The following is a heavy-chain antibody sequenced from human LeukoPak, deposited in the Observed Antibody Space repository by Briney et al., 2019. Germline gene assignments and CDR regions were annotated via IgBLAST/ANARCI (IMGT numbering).Heavy chain of an antibody. CDR2: ISSSGSTI. CDR3: ARGTVAGRYYGMDV. Sequence: GGSLRLSCAASGFTFSDYYMSWIRQAPGKGLEWVSYISSSGSTIYYADSVKGRFTISRDNAKNSLYLQMNSLRADDTAIYYCARGTVAGRYYGMDVWGQGITVTVSS. D-gene: IGHD6-19*01. V-gene: IGHV3-11*04. J-gene: IGHJ6*02. CDR1: GFTFSDYY.